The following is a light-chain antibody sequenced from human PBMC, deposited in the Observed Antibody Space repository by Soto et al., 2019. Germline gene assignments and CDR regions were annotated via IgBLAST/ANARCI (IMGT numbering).Light chain of an antibody. Sequence: DVQMTQSPSSLSASVGDRVTIACRASQPISNYLNWYQQKPGEVPKVLIFGASSLRSGVPSRFSGSGYGTDFTLTINKLHPDDIATYYCQQTHAVPLTFGQGT. CDR3: QQTHAVPLT. CDR2: GAS. CDR1: QPISNY. J-gene: IGKJ1*01. V-gene: IGKV1-39*01.